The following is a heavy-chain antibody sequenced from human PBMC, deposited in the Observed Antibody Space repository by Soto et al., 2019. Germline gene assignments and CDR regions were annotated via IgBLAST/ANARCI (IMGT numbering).Heavy chain of an antibody. Sequence: GGSLRLSCAASGFTFSTYAMHWVRQAPGKGLEWVAAIWYDGSKIYYADSVMGRFTISRDNSKNTLDLQMNSLRAEDTAVYYCARGGYEKDSGSDYYGMDVWGQGTTVTVSS. V-gene: IGHV3-33*01. J-gene: IGHJ6*02. CDR3: ARGGYEKDSGSDYYGMDV. D-gene: IGHD5-18*01. CDR2: IWYDGSKI. CDR1: GFTFSTYA.